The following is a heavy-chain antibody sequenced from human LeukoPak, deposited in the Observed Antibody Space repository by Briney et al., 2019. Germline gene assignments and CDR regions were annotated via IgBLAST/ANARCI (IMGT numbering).Heavy chain of an antibody. Sequence: SETLSLTCTVSGYSVSSDYFWGWIRQPPGKGLEWIGSIYHSGSTYYNPSLKGRVTISVDTSKNQFSLNLSSVTAADTAVYYCARDWYSGSYSGGYFDYWAQGTLVTVSS. CDR2: IYHSGST. V-gene: IGHV4-38-2*02. CDR3: ARDWYSGSYSGGYFDY. CDR1: GYSVSSDYF. J-gene: IGHJ4*02. D-gene: IGHD1-26*01.